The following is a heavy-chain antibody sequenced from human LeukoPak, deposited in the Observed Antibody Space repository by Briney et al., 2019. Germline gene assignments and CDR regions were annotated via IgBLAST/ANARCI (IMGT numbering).Heavy chain of an antibody. CDR1: GYTFTGYY. D-gene: IGHD6-6*01. CDR2: INPNSGGT. V-gene: IGHV1-2*02. J-gene: IGHJ4*02. CDR3: ARYHRKYSSSSGLGY. Sequence: ASVKVSCKASGYTFTGYYMHWVRQAPGQGLEWMGWINPNSGGTNYAQKFQGRVTMTRDTSISTAYMELSRLRSDDTAVYYCARYHRKYSSSSGLGYWGQGTLVTVSS.